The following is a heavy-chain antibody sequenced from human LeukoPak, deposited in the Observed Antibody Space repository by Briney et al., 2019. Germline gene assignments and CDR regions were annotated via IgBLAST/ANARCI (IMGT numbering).Heavy chain of an antibody. Sequence: GGSLRLSCAAFGFTFSSYSMNWVRQAPGKGLEWVSYISSSSSTIYYADSVKGRFTISRDNAKNSLYLQMNSLRAEDTAVYYCAREVVTDYWGQGTLVTVSS. CDR1: GFTFSSYS. V-gene: IGHV3-48*04. CDR2: ISSSSSTI. J-gene: IGHJ4*02. D-gene: IGHD4-23*01. CDR3: AREVVTDY.